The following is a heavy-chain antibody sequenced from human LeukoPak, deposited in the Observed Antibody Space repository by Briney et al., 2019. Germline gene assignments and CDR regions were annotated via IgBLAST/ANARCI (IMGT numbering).Heavy chain of an antibody. CDR3: AREHRDGYNRPYYGMDV. D-gene: IGHD5-24*01. CDR2: SYHSGST. CDR1: GGSISSGGYS. J-gene: IGHJ6*02. Sequence: SQTQSLTCAVSGGSISSGGYSWSWIRQPPGKGLEWIGYSYHSGSTYYNPSLKSRVTISVDRSKNQFSLKLSSVTAADTAVYYCAREHRDGYNRPYYGMDVWGQGTTVTVSS. V-gene: IGHV4-30-2*01.